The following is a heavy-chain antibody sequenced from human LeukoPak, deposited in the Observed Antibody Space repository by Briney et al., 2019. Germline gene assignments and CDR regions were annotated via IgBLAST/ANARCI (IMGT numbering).Heavy chain of an antibody. CDR2: ISDGSRDT. CDR3: TTRLRNHFDY. V-gene: IGHV3-23*01. J-gene: IGHJ4*02. CDR1: GFTFSSFT. D-gene: IGHD5-12*01. Sequence: GGSLRLSCATSGFTFSSFTMNWVRQAPGKGLEWVSTISDGSRDTHYAGSVKGPFTISRDDSQNIVYLQMDSLRAEDTALHYCTTRLRNHFDYWGQGTQVTVSS.